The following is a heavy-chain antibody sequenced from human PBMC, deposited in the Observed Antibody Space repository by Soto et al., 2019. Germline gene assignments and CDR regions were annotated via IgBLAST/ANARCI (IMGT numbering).Heavy chain of an antibody. CDR1: GFTFSDYG. V-gene: IGHV3-30*18. Sequence: QVQLVESGGGVVQPGRSLRLSCAASGFTFSDYGMHWVRQAPGKGLEWVAVISYDGSYKYYADSVKGRFTISRDNCKNSLYLQMKSLRPEGTAVYYCAKWSGGFDYWGQGTLVTVSS. J-gene: IGHJ4*02. CDR3: AKWSGGFDY. CDR2: ISYDGSYK.